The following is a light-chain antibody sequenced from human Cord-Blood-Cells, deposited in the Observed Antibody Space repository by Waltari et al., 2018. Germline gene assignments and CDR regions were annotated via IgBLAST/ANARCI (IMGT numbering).Light chain of an antibody. CDR1: SSDVGRYNL. V-gene: IGLV2-23*01. Sequence: QSALTQPASVSGSPGQSITISCTGTSSDVGRYNLVTWDQQHPGKAPKLMSYEGSKRPSGVSNRFSGSKSGNTASLKISGLQAEDEADYYCCSYAGSSTLVFGGGTKLTVL. CDR3: CSYAGSSTLV. CDR2: EGS. J-gene: IGLJ2*01.